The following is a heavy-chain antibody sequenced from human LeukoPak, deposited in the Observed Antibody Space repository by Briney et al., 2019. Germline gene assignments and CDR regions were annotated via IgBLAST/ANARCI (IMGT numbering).Heavy chain of an antibody. CDR2: IKSKTDGGTT. CDR1: GFTFSNAW. J-gene: IGHJ6*03. V-gene: IGHV3-15*01. CDR3: TTEWELSRYYYYYYMDV. Sequence: GGSLRLSCAASGFTFSNAWMSWVRQAPGKGLEWVGRIKSKTDGGTTDYAAPVKGRFTISRDDSKNTLYLQMNSLKTEDTAVYYCTTEWELSRYYYYYYMDVWGKGTTVTVSS. D-gene: IGHD1-26*01.